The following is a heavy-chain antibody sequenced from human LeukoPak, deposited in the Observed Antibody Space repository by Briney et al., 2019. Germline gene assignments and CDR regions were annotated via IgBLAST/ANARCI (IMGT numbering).Heavy chain of an antibody. CDR3: ARVRGYSPLRYFDL. J-gene: IGHJ2*01. D-gene: IGHD5-18*01. CDR1: GFTFSDYY. V-gene: IGHV3-11*06. Sequence: GGSLRLSCAASGFTFSDYYMSWIRQAPGKGLEWVSYISSSSSYTNYADSVKGRFTISRDNAKNSLCLQMNSLRAEDTAVYYCARVRGYSPLRYFDLWGRGTLVTVSS. CDR2: ISSSSSYT.